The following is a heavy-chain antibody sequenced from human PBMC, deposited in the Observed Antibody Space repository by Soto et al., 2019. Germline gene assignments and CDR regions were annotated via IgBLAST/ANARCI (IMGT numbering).Heavy chain of an antibody. Sequence: QLQLQESGPGLVKPSETLSLTCPVSGGSISSSSYYWGWIRQPPGKGLEWIGSIYYSGSTYYNPSLKSPVTISLDTSKNQFSLKLSSVTAAYTAVYYCARYLFDVNIVATAPFDYWGQGTLVTVSS. V-gene: IGHV4-39*01. J-gene: IGHJ4*02. CDR1: GGSISSSSYY. CDR3: ARYLFDVNIVATAPFDY. CDR2: IYYSGST. D-gene: IGHD5-12*01.